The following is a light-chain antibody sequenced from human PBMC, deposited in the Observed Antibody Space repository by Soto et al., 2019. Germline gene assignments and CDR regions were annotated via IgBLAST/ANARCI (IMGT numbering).Light chain of an antibody. CDR1: QVCRTS. CDR3: QQLFDSPIT. Sequence: DIPLTHNPSCGSPPISAQLTIPCRASQVCRTSLAWYHVKPWKASKLLIYAASTLESGVPSRFSATVSGTEFSLTITSLQPEDFATYYCQQLFDSPITFGQGTRLAI. J-gene: IGKJ5*01. CDR2: AAS. V-gene: IGKV1-9*01.